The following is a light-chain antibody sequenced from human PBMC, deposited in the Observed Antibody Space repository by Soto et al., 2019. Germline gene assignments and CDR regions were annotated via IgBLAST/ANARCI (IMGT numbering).Light chain of an antibody. CDR3: SSYSISTADL. J-gene: IGLJ1*01. V-gene: IGLV2-14*01. CDR2: EVS. CDR1: SSDVGGYDY. Sequence: QSALTQPASVSGSPGQSITISCTGTSSDVGGYDYVSWYQLHPGTAPKLMVFEVSNRPSGVSYRFSGSKSGNTASLTISGLQAEDEADYFCSSYSISTADLFGTGTKVTVL.